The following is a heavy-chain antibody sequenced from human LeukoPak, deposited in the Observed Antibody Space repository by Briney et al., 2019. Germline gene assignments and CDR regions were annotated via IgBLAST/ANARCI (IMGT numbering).Heavy chain of an antibody. V-gene: IGHV2-5*01. CDR1: GFSLSTSGVG. J-gene: IGHJ4*02. CDR3: ALLKGFCSSTSCYTGDY. Sequence: SGPTLVKPTQTLTLTCTFSGFSLSTSGVGVGWIRQPPGKALEWLALVYWNDERRYSPSLRSRLTITKDTSKNQVVLTMTNMDPVDTATYYCALLKGFCSSTSCYTGDYWGLGTLVTVSS. CDR2: VYWNDER. D-gene: IGHD2-2*02.